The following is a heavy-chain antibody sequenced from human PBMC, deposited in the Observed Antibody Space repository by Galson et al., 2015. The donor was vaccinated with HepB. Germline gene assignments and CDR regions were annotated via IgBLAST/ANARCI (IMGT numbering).Heavy chain of an antibody. V-gene: IGHV1-69*02. CDR2: IIPILGIA. D-gene: IGHD6-19*01. CDR1: GGTFSSYT. Sequence: SVKVSCKASGGTFSSYTISWVRQAPGQGLEWMGRIIPILGIANYAQKFQGRVTITADKSTSTAYMELSNLRSEDTAVYYCARALGREWQVHFDYWGQGTLVTASS. CDR3: ARALGREWQVHFDY. J-gene: IGHJ4*02.